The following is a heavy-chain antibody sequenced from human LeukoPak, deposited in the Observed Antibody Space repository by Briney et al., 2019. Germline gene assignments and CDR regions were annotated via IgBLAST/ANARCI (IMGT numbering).Heavy chain of an antibody. Sequence: KASETLSLTCAVSGDSISSSYYYWGWIRQPPGKGLECIGEINHSGSTNYNPSLKSRVTISVDTSKNQFSLKLSSVTAADTAVYYCARLSLHYYDSSGYHLGWFDPWGQGTLVTVSS. CDR2: INHSGST. CDR3: ARLSLHYYDSSGYHLGWFDP. V-gene: IGHV4-39*07. D-gene: IGHD3-22*01. J-gene: IGHJ5*02. CDR1: GDSISSSYYY.